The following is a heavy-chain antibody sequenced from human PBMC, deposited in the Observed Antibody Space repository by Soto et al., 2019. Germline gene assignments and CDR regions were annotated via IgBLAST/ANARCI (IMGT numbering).Heavy chain of an antibody. CDR1: GFTFSSYG. V-gene: IGHV3-30*18. Sequence: GGSLRLSCAASGFTFSSYGMHWVRQSPGKGLEWVAVVSYDGSNKYYADSVKGRFTISRDNSKNTLYLQMNSLRAEDTAVYYCAKPHRLDTAMVPTGFYFDYWGQGTLVTVSS. CDR2: VSYDGSNK. D-gene: IGHD5-18*01. CDR3: AKPHRLDTAMVPTGFYFDY. J-gene: IGHJ4*02.